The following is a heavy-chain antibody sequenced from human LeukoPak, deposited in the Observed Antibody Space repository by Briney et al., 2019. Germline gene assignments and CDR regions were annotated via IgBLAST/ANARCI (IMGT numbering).Heavy chain of an antibody. CDR2: IIPIFGTA. J-gene: IGHJ3*02. V-gene: IGHV1-69*05. CDR1: GGTFSSYA. CDR3: AREGGWEMVATPMVAFKT. Sequence: ASVKVSCKASGGTFSSYAISWVRQAPGQGLEWMGRIIPIFGTANYAQKFQGRVTITTDESTSTAYMELSSLRSEDTAVYYCAREGGWEMVATPMVAFKTWGKGKRLTVSS. D-gene: IGHD5-12*01.